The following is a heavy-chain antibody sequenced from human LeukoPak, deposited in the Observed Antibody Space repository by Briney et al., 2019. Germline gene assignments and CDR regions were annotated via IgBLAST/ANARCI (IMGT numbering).Heavy chain of an antibody. CDR1: GFTFSSYA. D-gene: IGHD1-26*01. V-gene: IGHV3-23*01. CDR2: ISSSGGTT. J-gene: IGHJ4*02. Sequence: PGESLRLSCAASGFTFSSYAMTWVRQAPGKGLEWVSAISSSGGTTYFADSEKGRLTISRDNSKNTLYLQMNSLRAEDTAIYYCSKLGRGSLLPPDFDYWGQGTLVTVSS. CDR3: SKLGRGSLLPPDFDY.